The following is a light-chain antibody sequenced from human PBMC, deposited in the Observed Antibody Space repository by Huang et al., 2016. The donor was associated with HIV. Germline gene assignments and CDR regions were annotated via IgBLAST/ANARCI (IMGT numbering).Light chain of an antibody. Sequence: IQLTQSPSSLYASVGYRLTITCRASQDISSYVAWYQQKPGKAPKLLIYCASTLQSGVRSRFSGSGSGTDYTLTIIGLQPEDLATYHCQQFNSYPPAFGQGTRLEIK. CDR2: CAS. CDR1: QDISSY. CDR3: QQFNSYPPA. V-gene: IGKV1-9*01. J-gene: IGKJ5*01.